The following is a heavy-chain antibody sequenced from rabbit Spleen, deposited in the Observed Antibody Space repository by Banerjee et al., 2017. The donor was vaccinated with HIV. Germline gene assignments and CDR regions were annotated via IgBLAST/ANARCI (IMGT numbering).Heavy chain of an antibody. CDR3: ARDTSSSFSSYGMDL. CDR2: IYGDSSGGT. Sequence: QEQLVESGGGLVQPEGSLTLTCTASGFSFSSSYYMCWVRQAPGKGLECIACIYGDSSGGTWYAGWAKGRFTISKTSSSTVTLQMTSLTAADTATYFCARDTSSSFSSYGMDLWGQGTLVTVS. D-gene: IGHD1-1*01. J-gene: IGHJ6*01. CDR1: GFSFSSSYY. V-gene: IGHV1S45*01.